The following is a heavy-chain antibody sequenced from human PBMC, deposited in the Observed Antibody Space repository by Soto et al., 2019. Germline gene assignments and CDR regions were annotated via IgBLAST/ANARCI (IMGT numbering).Heavy chain of an antibody. D-gene: IGHD2-2*01. J-gene: IGHJ3*02. CDR1: GDTFGTSG. V-gene: IGHV1-18*01. CDR3: ARDYLLVVPSALDI. Sequence: QVQLVQSGAEMKKPGASVRVSCKTSGDTFGTSGFHWVRQAPGQGLEWMGWISAYNGNKYYIQKLQGRVTITTDTSTSTAYMELRSLKSDGTAVYFCARDYLLVVPSALDIWGQGTMFTVSS. CDR2: ISAYNGNK.